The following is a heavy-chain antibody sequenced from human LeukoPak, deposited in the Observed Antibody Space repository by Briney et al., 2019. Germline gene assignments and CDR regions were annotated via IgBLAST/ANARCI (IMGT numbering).Heavy chain of an antibody. CDR3: ARDCYDNRGDAFDI. CDR2: IYYSGST. Sequence: PSETLSLTCTVSGGSISSNAWSWIRQPPGKGLEWIGYIYYSGSTNYNPSLKSRVTTSIDTSKKQFSLNMRSMTAADTAVYYCARDCYDNRGDAFDIWGQGTMVTVSS. J-gene: IGHJ3*02. V-gene: IGHV4-59*01. CDR1: GGSISSNA. D-gene: IGHD3-22*01.